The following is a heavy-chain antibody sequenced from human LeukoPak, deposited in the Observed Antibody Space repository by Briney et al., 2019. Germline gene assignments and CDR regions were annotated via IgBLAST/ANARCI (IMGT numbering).Heavy chain of an antibody. D-gene: IGHD6-19*01. CDR3: ARDLSGEGYYFDY. CDR1: GGSISSSSYY. CDR2: IYYSGST. J-gene: IGHJ4*02. Sequence: SETLSLTCTVSGGSISSSSYYWGWIRQPPGKGLEWIGSIYYSGSTYYNPSLKSRVTISVDTSKNQFSLKLSSVTAADTAVYYCARDLSGEGYYFDYWGQGTLVTVSS. V-gene: IGHV4-39*07.